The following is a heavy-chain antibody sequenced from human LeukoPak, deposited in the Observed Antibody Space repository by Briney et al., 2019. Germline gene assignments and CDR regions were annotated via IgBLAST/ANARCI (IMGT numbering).Heavy chain of an antibody. CDR1: GFTFSSYI. D-gene: IGHD5-24*01. J-gene: IGHJ4*02. V-gene: IGHV3-21*01. CDR2: ISSGSSNI. CDR3: ASQMKRGY. Sequence: VGSLRLSCAASGFTFSSYIMNWVRQAPGKGLEWVSSISSGSSNIYYGDSVKGRFTISRDNAKNSLYLQMNSLRAEDTAVYYFASQMKRGYWGQGTLVTVSS.